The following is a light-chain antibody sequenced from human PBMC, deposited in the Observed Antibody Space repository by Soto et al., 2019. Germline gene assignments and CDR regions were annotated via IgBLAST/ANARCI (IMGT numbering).Light chain of an antibody. CDR3: AAWDASLSGPV. J-gene: IGLJ2*01. Sequence: QSVLTQPPSASGTPGQRVTVSCSGSSSNIGSHSVDWYQQLPGTAPKLLIYSNNQRPSGVPDRFSGSKSGTSASLAISGLRSADEADYYCAAWDASLSGPVFGGGTKLTVL. V-gene: IGLV1-47*02. CDR1: SSNIGSHS. CDR2: SNN.